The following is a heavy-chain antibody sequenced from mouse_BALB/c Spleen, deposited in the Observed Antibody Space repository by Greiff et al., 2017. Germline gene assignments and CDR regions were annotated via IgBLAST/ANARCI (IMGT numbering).Heavy chain of an antibody. D-gene: IGHD1-1*01. V-gene: IGHV10-1*02. J-gene: IGHJ2*01. CDR3: VRAGNYYGKNYFDY. CDR2: IRSKSNNYAT. CDR1: GFTFNTYA. Sequence: EVQGVESGGGLVQPKGSLKLSCAASGFTFNTYAMNWVRQAPGKGLEWVARIRSKSNNYATYYADSVKDRFTISRDDSQSMLYLQMNNLKTEDTAMYYCVRAGNYYGKNYFDYWGQGTTLTVSS.